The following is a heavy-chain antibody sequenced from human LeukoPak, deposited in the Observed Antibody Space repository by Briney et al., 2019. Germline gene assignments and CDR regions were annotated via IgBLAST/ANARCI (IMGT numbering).Heavy chain of an antibody. CDR1: GFTFSTYD. D-gene: IGHD1-1*01. Sequence: PGRALRLSCAASGFTFSTYDMHWVRQAPGKGLEYLSAISYNGRSTFYADSVKGRFTISRDNSKNTLYLQMSSLQAEDTAVYYCVKASTEYYYDYWGQGTLVTVSS. J-gene: IGHJ4*02. V-gene: IGHV3-64D*09. CDR3: VKASTEYYYDY. CDR2: ISYNGRST.